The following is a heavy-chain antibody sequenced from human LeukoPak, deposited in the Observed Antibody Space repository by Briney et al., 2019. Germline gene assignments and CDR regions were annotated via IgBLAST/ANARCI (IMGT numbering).Heavy chain of an antibody. D-gene: IGHD3-3*01. V-gene: IGHV3-30*18. Sequence: GGSLRLSCAASGFTFSSYGMHWVRQAPGKGLEWVAVISYDGSNKYYADSVEGRFTISRDNSKNTLYLQMNSLRAEDTAVYYCAKDGSAYYDFWSGYSTGYYYYGMDVWGQGTTVTVSS. CDR1: GFTFSSYG. CDR2: ISYDGSNK. J-gene: IGHJ6*02. CDR3: AKDGSAYYDFWSGYSTGYYYYGMDV.